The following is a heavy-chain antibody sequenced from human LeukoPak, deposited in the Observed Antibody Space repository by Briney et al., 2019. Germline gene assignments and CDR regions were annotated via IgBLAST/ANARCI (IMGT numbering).Heavy chain of an antibody. J-gene: IGHJ3*02. CDR3: ARVVPAAIAAFDI. V-gene: IGHV4-34*01. Sequence: PSETLSLTSAVYGGSFSGYYWSWIRQPPGKGLEWIGEINHSGSTNYNPSLKSRVTISVDTSKNQFSLKLSSVTAADTAVYYCARVVPAAIAAFDIWGQGTMVTVSS. CDR1: GGSFSGYY. CDR2: INHSGST. D-gene: IGHD2-2*02.